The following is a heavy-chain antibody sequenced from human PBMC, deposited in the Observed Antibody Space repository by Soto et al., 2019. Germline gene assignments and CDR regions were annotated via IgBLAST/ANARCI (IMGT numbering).Heavy chain of an antibody. V-gene: IGHV1-18*04. Sequence: QVYLVQSGAEVKKPGASVKVSCKASAYDFNTYSINWVRQAPGQGLEWMGSIFPYTGDTHYAQNLQARFTVTRDTSTNTAYMDLARLQFDDTAVYYCARRGFSSSWRLDYWGQGALVSVSS. J-gene: IGHJ4*02. D-gene: IGHD6-13*01. CDR3: ARRGFSSSWRLDY. CDR1: AYDFNTYS. CDR2: IFPYTGDT.